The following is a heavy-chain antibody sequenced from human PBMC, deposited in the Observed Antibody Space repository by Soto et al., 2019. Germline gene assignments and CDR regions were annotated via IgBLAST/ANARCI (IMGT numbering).Heavy chain of an antibody. V-gene: IGHV4-30-4*08. Sequence: SEPMSLTCTVSGGTIISYDWSWIRQPPGKGLEWIGYIYYSGSTYYNPSLKSRVTISVDTSRNQFSLKLSSVTAADTAVYYCAREFHGGMIDYWGQGTLVTVSS. D-gene: IGHD2-15*01. CDR1: GGTIISYD. CDR2: IYYSGST. CDR3: AREFHGGMIDY. J-gene: IGHJ4*02.